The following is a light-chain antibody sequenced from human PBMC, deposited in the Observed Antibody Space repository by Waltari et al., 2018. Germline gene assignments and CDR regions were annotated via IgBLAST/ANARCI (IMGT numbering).Light chain of an antibody. CDR3: QQYGNSRGS. CDR2: GAS. V-gene: IGKV3-20*01. Sequence: EIVLTQSPGTLSLSPGEGATLSCRASQSVSSSYLAWYQQKPGQAPRLLIYGASSRATDIPDRLTGSGSGTDFTLTINRLEPEDFAVYYCQQYGNSRGSFGQGTKLEIK. J-gene: IGKJ2*03. CDR1: QSVSSSY.